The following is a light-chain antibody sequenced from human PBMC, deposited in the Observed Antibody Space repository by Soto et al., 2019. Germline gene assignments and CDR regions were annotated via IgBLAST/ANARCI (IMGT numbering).Light chain of an antibody. CDR1: QSVSRN. CDR2: GAS. Sequence: EVVLTQSPATLSLSPGDRATLSCRASQSVSRNLAWYQQKPGQSPRLLIYGASTRATGVPPRFSGSRSGTEFTLTISAVQSEDFAVYYCQQYYNWPPYTFGHGTKLDFK. V-gene: IGKV3-15*01. J-gene: IGKJ2*01. CDR3: QQYYNWPPYT.